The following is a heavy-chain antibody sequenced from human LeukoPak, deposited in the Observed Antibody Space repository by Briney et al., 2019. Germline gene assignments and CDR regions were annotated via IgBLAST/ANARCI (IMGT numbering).Heavy chain of an antibody. CDR2: IYVTGT. Sequence: SETLSLTCAVSGGSIGTYYWSWIRQSPGKGLEWIGYIYVTGTRYNPYLQSRVTISVDRSRNQFFLKMSSVTAADTAVYYCARHIGGGIEDMDVWGKGTKVIVSS. J-gene: IGHJ6*03. D-gene: IGHD3-16*02. V-gene: IGHV4-59*08. CDR3: ARHIGGGIEDMDV. CDR1: GGSIGTYY.